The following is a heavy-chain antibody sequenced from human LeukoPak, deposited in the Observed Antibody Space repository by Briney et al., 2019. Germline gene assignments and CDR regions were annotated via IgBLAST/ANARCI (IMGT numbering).Heavy chain of an antibody. J-gene: IGHJ4*02. D-gene: IGHD3-9*01. Sequence: ASVKVSCTASGYTFTSYGISWVRQAPGQGLEWMGWFSAYNGNTNYAQKLQGRVTMTTDTSTSTAYIELRSLRSDDTAVHYCARENENYDILTGYSTNFDDWGQGTLVTVSS. CDR3: ARENENYDILTGYSTNFDD. V-gene: IGHV1-18*01. CDR2: FSAYNGNT. CDR1: GYTFTSYG.